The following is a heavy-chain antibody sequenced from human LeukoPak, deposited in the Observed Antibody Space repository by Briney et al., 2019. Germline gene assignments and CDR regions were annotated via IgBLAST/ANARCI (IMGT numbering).Heavy chain of an antibody. CDR2: IIPIFGTP. V-gene: IGHV1-69*01. D-gene: IGHD3-10*01. J-gene: IGHJ6*02. CDR1: GGTFSSYG. CDR3: ARGSGTITMVRGVFYGMDV. Sequence: AASVTVSCKASGGTFSSYGISWVRQAPGQGLEWMGGIIPIFGTPNYAQKFQGRVTITADESTSTAYMELSSLRSEDTAVYYCARGSGTITMVRGVFYGMDVWGQGTTVTVSS.